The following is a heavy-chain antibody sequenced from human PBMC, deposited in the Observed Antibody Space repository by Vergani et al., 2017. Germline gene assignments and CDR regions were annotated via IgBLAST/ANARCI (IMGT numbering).Heavy chain of an antibody. D-gene: IGHD3-10*01. CDR1: GCSISSGGYY. V-gene: IGHV4-31*03. J-gene: IGHJ4*01. CDR2: IYYSGST. CDR3: ARDRVFHY. Sequence: QVQLQESGPGLVKPSQTLPLTCTVSGCSISSGGYYWSWIRQPPGKGLEWIGNIYYSGSTDYNPSLKSRVTISVDTSKNQFSLKLSSVTAADTAVYYCARDRVFHYWGQGALVTVSS.